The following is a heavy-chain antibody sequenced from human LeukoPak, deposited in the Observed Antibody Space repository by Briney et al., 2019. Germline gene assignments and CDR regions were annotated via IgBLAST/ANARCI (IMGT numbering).Heavy chain of an antibody. CDR3: VKRLVGVKD. V-gene: IGHV3-21*04. CDR2: ISSSSSYI. CDR1: GFTFSSCS. J-gene: IGHJ3*01. Sequence: GGSLRLSCAASGFTFSSCSMNWVRQAPGKGLEWVSSISSSSSYIYYADSVKGRFTISRDNAKSTVYMQMNSLRAEDTAIYYCVKRLVGVKDWGQGTMVTVSS. D-gene: IGHD1-26*01.